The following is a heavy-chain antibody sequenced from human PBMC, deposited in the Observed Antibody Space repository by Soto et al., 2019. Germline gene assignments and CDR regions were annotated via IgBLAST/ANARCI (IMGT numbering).Heavy chain of an antibody. Sequence: GGSLRLSCAASGFTFSSYGMHWVRQAPGKGLEWVAVIWYDGSNKYYADSVKGRFTISRDNSKNTLYLQMNSLRAEDTAVYYCARDPEYNWNDSEVDYYYYGMDVWGQGTTVTVSS. CDR1: GFTFSSYG. CDR3: ARDPEYNWNDSEVDYYYYGMDV. D-gene: IGHD1-1*01. V-gene: IGHV3-33*01. CDR2: IWYDGSNK. J-gene: IGHJ6*02.